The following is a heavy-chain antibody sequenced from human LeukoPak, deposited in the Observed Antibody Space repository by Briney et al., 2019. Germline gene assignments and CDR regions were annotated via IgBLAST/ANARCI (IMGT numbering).Heavy chain of an antibody. D-gene: IGHD2-2*01. J-gene: IGHJ5*02. V-gene: IGHV3-15*01. CDR3: TTGCSSTTCYHWDNWFDP. CDR2: IKSETNGGTT. CDR1: GFTFTNAW. Sequence: GGSLRLSCAASGFTFTNAWMSWVRQAPGKGLEWVGRIKSETNGGTTDYAAPVKGRFTISRDDSKNTLYLQMNGLKPEDTAVYYCTTGCSSTTCYHWDNWFDPWGQGTLVTVSS.